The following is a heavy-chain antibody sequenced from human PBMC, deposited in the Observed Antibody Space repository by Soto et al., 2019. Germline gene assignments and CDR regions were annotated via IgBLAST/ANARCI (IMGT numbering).Heavy chain of an antibody. V-gene: IGHV4-59*01. J-gene: IGHJ6*02. D-gene: IGHD6-13*01. CDR2: IYYSGST. Sequence: SETLSLTCTASGGSISSYYWSWIRQPPGKGLEWIGYIYYSGSTNYNPSLKSRVTISVDTSKNQFSLKLSSVTAADTAVYYCAGSGYDENSSSWSSTLDVWGQGTTVTAP. CDR1: GGSISSYY. CDR3: AGSGYDENSSSWSSTLDV.